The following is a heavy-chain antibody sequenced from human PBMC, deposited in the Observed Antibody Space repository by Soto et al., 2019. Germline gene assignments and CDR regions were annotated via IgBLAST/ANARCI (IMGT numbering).Heavy chain of an antibody. CDR3: ARALPNHITMFAVVEANNFDY. D-gene: IGHD3-3*01. Sequence: QMQLQESGPGLVKPSQTLSLTCTVSGGSISSGGYYWSWIRQHPGKGLEWIGYIYYSGSTYYNPSIKSRDTITVHSSKNQFSLKLSSVTAADTAVYYCARALPNHITMFAVVEANNFDYWGQGTLVTVSS. CDR2: IYYSGST. V-gene: IGHV4-31*03. CDR1: GGSISSGGYY. J-gene: IGHJ4*02.